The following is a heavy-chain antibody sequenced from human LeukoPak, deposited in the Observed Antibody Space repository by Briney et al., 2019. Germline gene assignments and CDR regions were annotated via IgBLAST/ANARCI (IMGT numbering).Heavy chain of an antibody. Sequence: SETLSLTCTVSGGSISSYYWSWIRQPPGEGLEWIGYIYYSGRTNYNPSLKSRVTISVDTSKNQFSLKLSSVPAADTAVYYCARHSRTVPYYFDYWGQGTLVTVSS. CDR3: ARHSRTVPYYFDY. CDR2: IYYSGRT. D-gene: IGHD1-14*01. V-gene: IGHV4-59*08. CDR1: GGSISSYY. J-gene: IGHJ4*02.